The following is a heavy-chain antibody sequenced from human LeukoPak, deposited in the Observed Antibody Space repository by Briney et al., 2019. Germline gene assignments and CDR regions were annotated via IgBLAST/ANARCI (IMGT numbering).Heavy chain of an antibody. Sequence: PSETLSLTCAVSGYSITSGYYGAWIRQPPGKGLEWIGNIYHSGSTYYNPSLKSRVTISVDTSKNQFSLRLSSVTAADTAVYYCARRYSNYFFDYWGQGTLVTVSS. CDR1: GYSITSGYY. CDR3: ARRYSNYFFDY. J-gene: IGHJ4*02. CDR2: IYHSGST. V-gene: IGHV4-38-2*01. D-gene: IGHD4-11*01.